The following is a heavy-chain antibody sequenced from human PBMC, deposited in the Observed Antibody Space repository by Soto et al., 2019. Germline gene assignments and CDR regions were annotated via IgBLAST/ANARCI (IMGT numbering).Heavy chain of an antibody. CDR1: GGSISSSSYY. V-gene: IGHV4-39*01. D-gene: IGHD3-22*01. Sequence: PSETLSLTCTVSGGSISSSSYYWGWIRQPPGKGLEWIGSIYYSGSTYYNPSLKSRVTISVDTSKNQFSLKLSSVTAADTAVYYFARHYYDSSGYQLSNWFDPWGQGTLVTVSS. J-gene: IGHJ5*02. CDR2: IYYSGST. CDR3: ARHYYDSSGYQLSNWFDP.